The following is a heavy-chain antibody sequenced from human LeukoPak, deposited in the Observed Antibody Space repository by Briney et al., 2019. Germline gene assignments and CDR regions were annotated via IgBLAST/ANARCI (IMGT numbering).Heavy chain of an antibody. CDR1: GFTFSSYG. D-gene: IGHD1-1*01. V-gene: IGHV3-74*01. CDR2: IDSDGYST. J-gene: IGHJ4*02. CDR3: ASEGTTGTTWAPDY. Sequence: GGSLRLSCAASGFTFSSYGMSWVRQAPGKGLVWVSRIDSDGYSTAYADSVKGRFTISRDNAKNTLYLQMNSLRAEDTAVYYCASEGTTGTTWAPDYWGQGTLVTVSS.